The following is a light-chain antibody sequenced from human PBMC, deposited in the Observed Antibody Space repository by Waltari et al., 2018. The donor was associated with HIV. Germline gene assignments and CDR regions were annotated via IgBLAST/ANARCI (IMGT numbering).Light chain of an antibody. J-gene: IGKJ2*01. V-gene: IGKV1-39*01. CDR3: QQSYSTQYT. CDR1: QSISSY. CDR2: AAS. Sequence: DIQMTKSPSSLYASVGDRVTITCRASQSISSYYNWYRQKPGKAPKLLIYAASSLHSGVPSKFSCRGSGTDFTLTISSLQPEDFATYYCQQSYSTQYTFGQGTKLEIK.